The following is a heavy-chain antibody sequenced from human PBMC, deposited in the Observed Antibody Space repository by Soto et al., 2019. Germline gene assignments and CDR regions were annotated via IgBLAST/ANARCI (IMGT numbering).Heavy chain of an antibody. D-gene: IGHD6-6*01. V-gene: IGHV4-59*08. J-gene: IGHJ4*02. CDR2: IYYSGST. Sequence: SETLSLTCTVSGCSISSYYWSWIRQPPGKGLEWIGYIYYSGSTNYNPSLKSRVTISVDTSKNQFSLKLSSVTAADTAVYYCARHEYSSASGADYFDYWGQGTLVTVSS. CDR1: GCSISSYY. CDR3: ARHEYSSASGADYFDY.